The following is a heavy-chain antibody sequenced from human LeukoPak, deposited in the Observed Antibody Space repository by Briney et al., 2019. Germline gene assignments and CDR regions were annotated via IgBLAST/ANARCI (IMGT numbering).Heavy chain of an antibody. Sequence: ASVTVTFKCSGYTFTGYYMHWLRQAPGQGLEGVGWINPKSGGTNYAQKFQGRVTMTRDTSISTAYMELSRLRSDDTAVYYCAGLHYVWGSYRYDAFDIWGQGTMVTVSS. CDR1: GYTFTGYY. CDR3: AGLHYVWGSYRYDAFDI. V-gene: IGHV1-2*02. D-gene: IGHD3-16*02. CDR2: INPKSGGT. J-gene: IGHJ3*02.